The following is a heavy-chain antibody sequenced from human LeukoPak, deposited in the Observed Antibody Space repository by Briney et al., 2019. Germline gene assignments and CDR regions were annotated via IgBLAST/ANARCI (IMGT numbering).Heavy chain of an antibody. V-gene: IGHV4-38-2*02. CDR3: ARGRDGSADY. CDR1: GGSISSYY. CDR2: IYHSGST. D-gene: IGHD5-24*01. Sequence: SETLSLTCTVSGGSISSYYWGWIRQPPGKGLEWIGSIYHSGSTYYNPSLKSRVTISVDTSNNQFSLKLSSVTAADTAVYYCARGRDGSADYWGQGTLVTVSS. J-gene: IGHJ4*02.